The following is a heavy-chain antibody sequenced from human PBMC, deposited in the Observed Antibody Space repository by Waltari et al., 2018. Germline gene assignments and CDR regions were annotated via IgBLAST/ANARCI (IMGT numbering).Heavy chain of an antibody. CDR3: AKDVGSSWRFDY. Sequence: QVQLVESGGGVVQPGGSLRLSCAASGFTFSSYGMHWVRQAPGKGLEWVAFIRYDGSNKYYADSVKGRFTISRDNSKNTLYLQMNSLRAEDTAVYYRAKDVGSSWRFDYWGQGTLVTVSS. D-gene: IGHD6-13*01. CDR1: GFTFSSYG. CDR2: IRYDGSNK. V-gene: IGHV3-30*02. J-gene: IGHJ4*02.